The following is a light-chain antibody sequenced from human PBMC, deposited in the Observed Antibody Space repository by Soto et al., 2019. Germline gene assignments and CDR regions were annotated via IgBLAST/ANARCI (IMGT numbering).Light chain of an antibody. Sequence: DIQMTQAPSSLSACLGDRVTITCRASQGIDNHFAWYQQKPGKAPKLLIYAASTLHSGVPSRFTGSGSGTDFTLTSSHLPTEDAATSCCQTCKVAPFTFGGGTKVEI. J-gene: IGKJ4*01. CDR1: QGIDNH. CDR2: AAS. V-gene: IGKV1-27*01. CDR3: QTCKVAPFT.